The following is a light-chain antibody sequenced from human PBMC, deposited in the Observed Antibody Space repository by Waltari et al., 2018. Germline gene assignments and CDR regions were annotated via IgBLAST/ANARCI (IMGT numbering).Light chain of an antibody. CDR3: ATWDDSLSAWV. J-gene: IGLJ3*02. CDR1: SSNIGSTY. CDR2: RNN. Sequence: QSVLTQPPSASGTPGQRVTVSCSGSSSNIGSTYVYWYQQLPGTAPRLLIYRNNQRPEGVPDRFSGSKSGTSASLAISGLRSEDEAEYYCATWDDSLSAWVFGGGTKLTVL. V-gene: IGLV1-47*01.